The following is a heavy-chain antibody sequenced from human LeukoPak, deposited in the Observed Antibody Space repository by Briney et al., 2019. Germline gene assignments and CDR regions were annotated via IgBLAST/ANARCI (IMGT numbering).Heavy chain of an antibody. CDR3: ARDHIVHYGMDV. CDR1: GGSISSGGYY. V-gene: IGHV4-31*03. Sequence: SETLSLTCIVSGGSISSGGYYWSWIRQHPGKGLEWIGNIYYSGNTYYNPSLKSRVTISVDTSKNQFSLKLSSVTAADTAVYYCARDHIVHYGMDVWGQGTTVTVSS. CDR2: IYYSGNT. D-gene: IGHD5-12*01. J-gene: IGHJ6*02.